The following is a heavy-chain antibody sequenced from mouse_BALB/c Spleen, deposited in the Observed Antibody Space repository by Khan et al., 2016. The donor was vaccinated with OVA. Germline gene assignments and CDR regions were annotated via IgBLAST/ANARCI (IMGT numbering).Heavy chain of an antibody. CDR3: ARVYGGDFDY. D-gene: IGHD1-1*01. Sequence: EVQLQESGPGLVKPSQSLSLTCTVTGSSITRYCAWNGIRHFPGNNLGWRGFLGYGGTTNYNPLLKSRIAITLDTSKNPFFLQMNSVTTEDTATYYCARVYGGDFDYWGQGTTLTVSS. CDR1: GSSITRYCA. J-gene: IGHJ2*01. V-gene: IGHV3-2*02. CDR2: LGYGGTT.